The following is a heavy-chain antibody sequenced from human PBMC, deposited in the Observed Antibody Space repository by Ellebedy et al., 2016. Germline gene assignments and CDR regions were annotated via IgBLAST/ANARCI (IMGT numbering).Heavy chain of an antibody. CDR3: ARAAYSASRYGMDV. D-gene: IGHD1-26*01. CDR1: GFSVTTSGTR. CDR2: IDWDNDK. J-gene: IGHJ6*02. Sequence: SGPTLVXPTQTLTLTCTFSGFSVTTSGTRVSWIRQPPGKALEWLGRIDWDNDKHYSTSLKTRLTISRDTSKNQVVLRLTNMGPVDTATYYCARAAYSASRYGMDVWGQGTTVTVSS. V-gene: IGHV2-70*04.